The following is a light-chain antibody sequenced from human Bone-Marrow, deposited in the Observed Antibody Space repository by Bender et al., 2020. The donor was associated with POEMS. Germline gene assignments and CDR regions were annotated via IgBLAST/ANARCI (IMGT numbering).Light chain of an antibody. Sequence: QSALTQPASVSGSPGQSITISCTGTSSDVWTYNLISWYQQHPGKAPKLMIYEGSKRPSGVSNRFSGSRSGSTASLTISGLQADDEGNYYCCSDAGSNTWVFGGGTKLTVL. V-gene: IGLV2-23*01. J-gene: IGLJ3*02. CDR2: EGS. CDR3: CSDAGSNTWV. CDR1: SSDVWTYNL.